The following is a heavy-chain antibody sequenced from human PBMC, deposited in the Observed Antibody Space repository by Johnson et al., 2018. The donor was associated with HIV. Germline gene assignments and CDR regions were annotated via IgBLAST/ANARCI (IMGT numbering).Heavy chain of an antibody. D-gene: IGHD1-26*01. CDR1: GFTFDDYA. J-gene: IGHJ3*02. CDR3: AREGEWERRNLHDFDI. V-gene: IGHV3-20*04. CDR2: INWNGGST. Sequence: VQLVESGGGVIRPGGSLRLSCAASGFTFDDYAMHWVRQAPGKGLAWVSGINWNGGSTGYADFVKGRFTISRDNAKNSLYLQMNSLRAEDTALYYCAREGEWERRNLHDFDIWGQGTLVTVSS.